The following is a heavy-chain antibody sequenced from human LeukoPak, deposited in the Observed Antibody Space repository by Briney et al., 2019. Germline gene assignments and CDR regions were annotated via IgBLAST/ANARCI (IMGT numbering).Heavy chain of an antibody. CDR1: GFTFSSYW. J-gene: IGHJ4*02. CDR2: INSDGSST. D-gene: IGHD3-16*01. V-gene: IGHV3-74*01. CDR3: AIMMPRSY. Sequence: QPGGSLRLSCAASGFTFSSYWMHGVPHAPGKGLVWVSRINSDGSSTSYADSVKGRFTINRDNAKNTLYLQMNSLRAEDTAVYYCAIMMPRSYWGQGTLVTVSS.